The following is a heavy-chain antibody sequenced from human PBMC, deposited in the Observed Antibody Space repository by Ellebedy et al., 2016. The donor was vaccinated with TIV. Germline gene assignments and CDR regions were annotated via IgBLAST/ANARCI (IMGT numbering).Heavy chain of an antibody. V-gene: IGHV5-10-1*01. D-gene: IGHD3-9*01. CDR3: ARHRLRYFDWFES. CDR2: IDPTDSYT. J-gene: IGHJ5*01. CDR1: GYSFPTYW. Sequence: KVSCKGSGYSFPTYWISWVRQMPGQGLEWMGKIDPTDSYTNYSPSFQGHVTISVDRSIGTAYLQWGSLKASDTAMYYCARHRLRYFDWFESWGQGTLVIVSS.